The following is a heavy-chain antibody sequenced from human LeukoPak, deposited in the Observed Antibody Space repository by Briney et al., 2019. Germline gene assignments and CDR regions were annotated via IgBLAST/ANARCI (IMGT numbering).Heavy chain of an antibody. V-gene: IGHV1-69*04. CDR1: GGTFSSYA. CDR3: ARTKNQGAFDI. CDR2: IIPILGIA. J-gene: IGHJ3*02. D-gene: IGHD2/OR15-2a*01. Sequence: GASVKVSCKASGGTFSSYAISWVRQAPGQGLEWMGRIIPILGIANYAQKFQGRVTITADKSTSTAYMELSSLRSEDTAVYYCARTKNQGAFDIWGQGTMVTVSS.